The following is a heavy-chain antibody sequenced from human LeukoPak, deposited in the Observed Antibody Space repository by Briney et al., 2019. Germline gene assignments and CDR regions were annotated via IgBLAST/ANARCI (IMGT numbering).Heavy chain of an antibody. V-gene: IGHV3-23*01. CDR1: GFTFSNYG. D-gene: IGHD4-17*01. J-gene: IGHJ4*02. CDR2: IRGSDGST. CDR3: AKDVYGDYGGLDY. Sequence: PGGSLRLSCAASGFTFSNYGMHWVRQAPGKGLEWVSSIRGSDGSTYYADSVKGRFAISRDNSKNTLYLQMNSLRAEDTAVYYCAKDVYGDYGGLDYWGQGTLVTVSS.